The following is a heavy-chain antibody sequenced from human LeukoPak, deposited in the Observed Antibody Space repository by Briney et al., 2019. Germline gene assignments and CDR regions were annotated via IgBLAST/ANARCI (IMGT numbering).Heavy chain of an antibody. V-gene: IGHV1-69*05. D-gene: IGHD6-6*01. J-gene: IGHJ6*03. Sequence: SVKVSCKASGGTFSSYAISWVRQAPGQGLEWMGGIIPIFGTANYAQKFQGRVTITTDESTSTAYMELSSLRSEDTAVYYCARGGAARLRRYYYYYYVDVWGKGTTVTVSS. CDR2: IIPIFGTA. CDR3: ARGGAARLRRYYYYYYVDV. CDR1: GGTFSSYA.